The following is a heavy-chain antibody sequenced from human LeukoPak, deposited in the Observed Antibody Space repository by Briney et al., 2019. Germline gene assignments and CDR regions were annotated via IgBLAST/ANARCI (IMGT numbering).Heavy chain of an antibody. D-gene: IGHD5-18*01. J-gene: IGHJ4*02. V-gene: IGHV1-2*02. CDR1: GYTFTDYY. CDR3: ARRGSGYGYDY. Sequence: ASVKVSCKASGYTFTDYYMHWVRQAPGQGLEWMGWFSPNNDDTNYAQKFQGRVTMTRDTSISTAYMELSSLTSDDTAVYYCARRGSGYGYDYWGQGTLVTVSS. CDR2: FSPNNDDT.